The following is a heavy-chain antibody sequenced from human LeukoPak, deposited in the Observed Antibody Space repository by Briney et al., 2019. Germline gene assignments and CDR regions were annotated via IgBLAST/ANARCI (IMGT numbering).Heavy chain of an antibody. CDR3: AKDPYYYDTSGYNGDY. D-gene: IGHD3-22*01. J-gene: IGHJ4*02. Sequence: GGSLRLSCAASGFTFSNYAMSWVRQAPGKGLEWVSSISGSGGSTYYADSVKGRFTISRDNSKNTLFLQINSLRAEDTAVYYCAKDPYYYDTSGYNGDYWGQGALVTVSS. V-gene: IGHV3-23*01. CDR2: ISGSGGST. CDR1: GFTFSNYA.